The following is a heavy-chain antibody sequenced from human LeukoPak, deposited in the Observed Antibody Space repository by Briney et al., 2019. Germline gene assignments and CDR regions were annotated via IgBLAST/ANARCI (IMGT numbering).Heavy chain of an antibody. V-gene: IGHV1-2*02. CDR2: INPNNGGT. J-gene: IGHJ5*02. CDR1: GYTFTGYY. Sequence: ASVKVSCKASGYTFTGYYMHWVRQAPGQGLEWMGWINPNNGGTKYAQKFQGRVTMTRDTSISTAYMELRSLRSDDTAVYYCARDQYYDSKGWFDPWGQGTLVTVSS. CDR3: ARDQYYDSKGWFDP. D-gene: IGHD3-16*01.